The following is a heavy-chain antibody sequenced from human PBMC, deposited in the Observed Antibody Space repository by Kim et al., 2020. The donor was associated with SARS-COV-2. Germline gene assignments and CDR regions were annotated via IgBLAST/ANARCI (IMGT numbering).Heavy chain of an antibody. Sequence: GGSLRLSCAASGFTFSDHYMDWVLQSPGKGLEWVARIRNEANDYITEYTASVKGRFTISRDDSENSLYLHMNSLQIEDTAVYYCAREGTEYYYGMDVWGQGTTVTVSS. CDR2: IRNEANDYIT. J-gene: IGHJ6*02. V-gene: IGHV3-72*01. D-gene: IGHD3-10*01. CDR1: GFTFSDHY. CDR3: AREGTEYYYGMDV.